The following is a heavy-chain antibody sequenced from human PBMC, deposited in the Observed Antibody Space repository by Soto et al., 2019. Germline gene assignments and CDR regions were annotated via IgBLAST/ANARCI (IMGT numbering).Heavy chain of an antibody. CDR3: ARDWRTASIYLDY. D-gene: IGHD1-1*01. Sequence: GAAGKVSCKASGYTFTNYGISWVRQAPGQGLEWMGWISAYNGKTNYGQKFQGRVTMTTDTSTSTAYMDLRSLRSDDTAVYYCARDWRTASIYLDYWGQGTLVTVSS. J-gene: IGHJ4*02. CDR1: GYTFTNYG. CDR2: ISAYNGKT. V-gene: IGHV1-18*01.